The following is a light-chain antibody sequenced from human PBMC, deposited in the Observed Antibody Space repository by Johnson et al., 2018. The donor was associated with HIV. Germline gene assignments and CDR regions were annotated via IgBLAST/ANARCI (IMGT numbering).Light chain of an antibody. J-gene: IGLJ1*01. Sequence: QSVLTQPPSVSAAPGQKVTISCSGSSSNIGNNYVSWYQQLPGTAPKLLIYENNKRPSGIPDRFSGSKSVTSATLAIPGLPTGDEADYYCGTWDSSLSVNYVFGTGTKVTVL. CDR1: SSNIGNNY. V-gene: IGLV1-51*02. CDR3: GTWDSSLSVNYV. CDR2: ENN.